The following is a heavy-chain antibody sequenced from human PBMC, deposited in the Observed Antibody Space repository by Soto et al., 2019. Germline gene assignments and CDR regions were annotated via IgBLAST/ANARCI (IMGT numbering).Heavy chain of an antibody. CDR2: ISYDGSNN. Sequence: QVQLVESGGGVVQPGRSLRLSCAASGFTFSHYGMHWVRQAPGQGLEWVAVISYDGSNNYYADSVKGRFTITKDNSKNTLYLERKTLRAEDTAIYYCAKRRADFGVVSSDALDFWGQGTRVTVSS. V-gene: IGHV3-30*18. CDR1: GFTFSHYG. J-gene: IGHJ3*01. CDR3: AKRRADFGVVSSDALDF. D-gene: IGHD3-3*01.